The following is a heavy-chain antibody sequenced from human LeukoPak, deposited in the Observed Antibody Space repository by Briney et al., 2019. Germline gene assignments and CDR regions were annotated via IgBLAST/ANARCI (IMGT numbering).Heavy chain of an antibody. D-gene: IGHD3-10*01. Sequence: ASVKVSCKASGYTFTSYGISWVRQAPGQGLEWMGWISAYNGNTNYEQKLQGRVTMTTDTSTSTAYMELRSLRSDDTAVYYCARDARYYYGSGSVYWGQGTLVTVSS. CDR3: ARDARYYYGSGSVY. CDR2: ISAYNGNT. CDR1: GYTFTSYG. V-gene: IGHV1-18*01. J-gene: IGHJ4*02.